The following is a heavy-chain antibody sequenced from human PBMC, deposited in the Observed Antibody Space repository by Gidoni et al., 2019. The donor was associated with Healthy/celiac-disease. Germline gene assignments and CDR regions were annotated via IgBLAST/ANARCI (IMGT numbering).Heavy chain of an antibody. CDR2: IYYSGST. J-gene: IGHJ5*02. CDR3: ARQASDYSNWFDP. D-gene: IGHD4-17*01. CDR1: GGSISSRIYY. V-gene: IGHV4-39*01. Sequence: QLQLQESGPGMVKPSETLSLTCTVSGGSISSRIYYWGWIRQPPGKVLEWIGSIYYSGSTYYNQSLKSRVTISVDTSKNQFSLKLSSVTAADTAVYYCARQASDYSNWFDPWGQGTLGTVSS.